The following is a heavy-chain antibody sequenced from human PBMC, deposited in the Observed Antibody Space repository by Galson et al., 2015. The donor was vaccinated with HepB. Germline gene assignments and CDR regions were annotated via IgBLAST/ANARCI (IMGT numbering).Heavy chain of an antibody. D-gene: IGHD5-24*01. V-gene: IGHV1-69*13. CDR3: ARDPANDGYNPYYYGMDV. CDR1: GGTFSSYA. CDR2: IIPIFGTA. J-gene: IGHJ6*02. Sequence: SVKVSCKASGGTFSSYAISWVRQAPGQGLEWMGGIIPIFGTANYAQKFQGRVTITADESTSTAYMELSSLRSEDTAVYYCARDPANDGYNPYYYGMDVWGQGTTVTVSS.